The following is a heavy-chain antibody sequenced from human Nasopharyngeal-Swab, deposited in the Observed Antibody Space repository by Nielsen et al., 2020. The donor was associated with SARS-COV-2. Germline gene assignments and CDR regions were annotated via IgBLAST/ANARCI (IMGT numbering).Heavy chain of an antibody. J-gene: IGHJ4*02. CDR2: IGDKDHNYAT. V-gene: IGHV3-73*01. CDR3: TTDYYFDY. Sequence: GSLKISCAASGFIFSGSAMHWVRQASGKGLAWVGRIGDKDHNYATTYAASVKGRFTISRDDSKNTAFLQMDSLNTEDTALYYCTTDYYFDYWGQGTLVSVSS. D-gene: IGHD4/OR15-4a*01. CDR1: GFIFSGSA.